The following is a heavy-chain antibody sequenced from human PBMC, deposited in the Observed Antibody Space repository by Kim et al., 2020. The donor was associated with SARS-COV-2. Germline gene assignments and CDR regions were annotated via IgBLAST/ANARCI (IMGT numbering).Heavy chain of an antibody. V-gene: IGHV1-3*01. J-gene: IGHJ4*02. CDR2: INAGNGNT. CDR1: GYTFTSYA. CDR3: ARNLYCSSTSCYEAPDY. D-gene: IGHD2-2*01. Sequence: ASVKVSCKASGYTFTSYAMHWVRQAPGQRLEWMGWINAGNGNTKYSQKFQGRVTITRDTSASTAYMELSSLRSEDTAVYYCARNLYCSSTSCYEAPDYWGQGTLVTVSS.